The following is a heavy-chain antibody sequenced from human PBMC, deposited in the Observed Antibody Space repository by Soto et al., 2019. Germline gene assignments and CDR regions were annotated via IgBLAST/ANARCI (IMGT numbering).Heavy chain of an antibody. CDR3: ARHLDSDH. D-gene: IGHD3-9*01. V-gene: IGHV1-46*01. CDR2: INPGGGST. CDR1: GYPFSNYY. J-gene: IGHJ5*02. Sequence: QVHLVQSGAEVKKPGASVKVSCKTSGYPFSNYYIHWVRQAPGQGLEWMGIINPGGGSTAYSQKFQGRVNMTSDTSTNTVYMHLTSLRSDDTAVYFCARHLDSDHWGQGTQVTVSS.